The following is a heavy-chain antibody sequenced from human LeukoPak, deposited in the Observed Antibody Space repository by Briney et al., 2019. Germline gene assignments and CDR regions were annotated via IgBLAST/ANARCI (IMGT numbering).Heavy chain of an antibody. Sequence: GGSLRLSCAASGFTFSSYAMHWVRQAPGKGLEYVSAISSNGGSTYYANSVKGRFTISRDNSKNTLYLQMGSLRAEDTAVYYCAREAITIFGVVRTQTTYGPHRFDPWGQGALVTVSS. CDR3: AREAITIFGVVRTQTTYGPHRFDP. D-gene: IGHD3-3*01. CDR2: ISSNGGST. J-gene: IGHJ5*02. CDR1: GFTFSSYA. V-gene: IGHV3-64*01.